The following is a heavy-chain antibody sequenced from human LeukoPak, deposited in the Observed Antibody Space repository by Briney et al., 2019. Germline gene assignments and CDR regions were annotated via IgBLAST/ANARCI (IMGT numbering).Heavy chain of an antibody. V-gene: IGHV3-21*01. CDR3: ASWGYYDSRYFDY. J-gene: IGHJ4*02. CDR1: GFTFSSYS. Sequence: GGSLRLSCAASGFTFSSYSMNWVRQAPGKGLEWVSSISSSSSYIYYADSVKGRFTISRDNAKNSLYLQMNSLRAEDTAVYYCASWGYYDSRYFDYWGQGTLVTVSS. D-gene: IGHD3-22*01. CDR2: ISSSSSYI.